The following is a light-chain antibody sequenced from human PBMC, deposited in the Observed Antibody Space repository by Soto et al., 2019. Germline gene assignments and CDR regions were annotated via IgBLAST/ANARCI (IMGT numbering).Light chain of an antibody. CDR3: QQYNKWPPYT. CDR2: GAS. CDR1: QSVSSN. V-gene: IGKV3-15*01. J-gene: IGKJ2*01. Sequence: EIVMTQSPANLSVSPGERATLSCRASQSVSSNLAWYQQKPGQVPRLLIYGASTRATSIPARFSGSGSGTELTLTINSLQSEDFAGYYCQQYNKWPPYTFGQGTKLEIK.